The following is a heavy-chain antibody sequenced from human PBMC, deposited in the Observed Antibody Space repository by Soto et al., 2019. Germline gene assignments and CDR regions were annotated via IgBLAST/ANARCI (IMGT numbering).Heavy chain of an antibody. D-gene: IGHD4-17*01. CDR3: ARSLDYGDYYYYYMDV. Sequence: GESLKISCKGSGYSFTSYWIGWVRQMPGKGLEWMGIIYPGDSDTRYSPSFQGQVTISADKSISTAYLQWSILKASDTAMYYCARSLDYGDYYYYYMDVWGKGTTVTVSS. CDR2: IYPGDSDT. CDR1: GYSFTSYW. V-gene: IGHV5-51*01. J-gene: IGHJ6*03.